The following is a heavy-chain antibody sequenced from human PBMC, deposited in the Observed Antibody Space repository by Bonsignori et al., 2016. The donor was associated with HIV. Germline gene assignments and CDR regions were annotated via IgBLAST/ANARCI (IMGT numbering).Heavy chain of an antibody. J-gene: IGHJ5*01. CDR2: INYSGDT. D-gene: IGHD3-10*01. V-gene: IGHV4-34*01. CDR3: VRFRREYPNSFDS. Sequence: RQAPGKGLEWIGEINYSGDTNYNPSLKSRVTISVDVSKNQFSLRLTSVTAADTAVYYCVRFRREYPNSFDSWGQGTLVTVSS.